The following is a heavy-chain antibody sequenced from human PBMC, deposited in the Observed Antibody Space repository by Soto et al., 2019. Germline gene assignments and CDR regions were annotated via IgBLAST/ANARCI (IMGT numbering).Heavy chain of an antibody. D-gene: IGHD2-2*01. CDR1: GGSISSSSYY. V-gene: IGHV4-39*01. J-gene: IGHJ2*01. CDR2: IYYSGST. CDR3: ARHYATRYQLPTGLWYFDL. Sequence: QLQLQESGPGLVKPSETLSLTCTVSGGSISSSSYYWGWIRQPPGKGLEWIGSIYYSGSTYYNPSHKSRVTISADTSKNQFSLKLSSVTAADTAVYYCARHYATRYQLPTGLWYFDLWGRGPLVTVSS.